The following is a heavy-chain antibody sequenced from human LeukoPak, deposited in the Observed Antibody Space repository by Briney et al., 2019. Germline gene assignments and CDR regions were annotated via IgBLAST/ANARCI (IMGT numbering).Heavy chain of an antibody. CDR3: ARVGYYYDKEENYFDY. CDR2: IYYSGST. D-gene: IGHD3-22*01. J-gene: IGHJ4*02. Sequence: SETLSLTCTVSGGSISSSSYYWGWIRQPPGKGLEWIGSIYYSGSTYYNPSLKSRVTISVDTSKNQFSLKLSSVTAADTAVYYCARVGYYYDKEENYFDYWGQGTLVTVSS. V-gene: IGHV4-39*07. CDR1: GGSISSSSYY.